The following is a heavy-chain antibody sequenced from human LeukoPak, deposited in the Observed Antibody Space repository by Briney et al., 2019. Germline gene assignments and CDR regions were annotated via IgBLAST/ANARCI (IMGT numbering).Heavy chain of an antibody. CDR1: GYTFTSYG. D-gene: IGHD5-12*01. Sequence: VASVNVSCKASGYTFTSYGISWVRQAPGQGLEWMGWISAYNGNTDYAQKLQGGVTMTTDTSTSTAYMELRSLRSDDTAVYYCARDFRGEVATTFDYWGQGTLVTVSS. CDR2: ISAYNGNT. CDR3: ARDFRGEVATTFDY. V-gene: IGHV1-18*01. J-gene: IGHJ4*02.